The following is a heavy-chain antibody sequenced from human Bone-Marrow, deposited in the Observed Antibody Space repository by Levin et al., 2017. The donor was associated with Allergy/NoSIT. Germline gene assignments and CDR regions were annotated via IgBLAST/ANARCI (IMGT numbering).Heavy chain of an antibody. CDR2: ISARSGNT. V-gene: IGHV1-18*01. CDR1: GYPFTSFG. CDR3: ARDMGTPSIYYYYGLDV. Sequence: ASVKVSCRASGYPFTSFGINWVRQAPGQGLEWMGWISARSGNTNYAQRLQGRVNMTRDTSTSTAHMELRSLRSDDTAVYYCARDMGTPSIYYYYGLDVWGQGTTVIVSS. D-gene: IGHD7-27*01. J-gene: IGHJ6*02.